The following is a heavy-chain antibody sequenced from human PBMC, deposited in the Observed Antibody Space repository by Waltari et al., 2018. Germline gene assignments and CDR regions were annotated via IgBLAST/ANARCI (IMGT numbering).Heavy chain of an antibody. V-gene: IGHV3-23*04. CDR1: GFTFSHHA. CDR2: ISGSAGST. J-gene: IGHJ4*02. Sequence: EVQLVESGGGLVQPGGSLRLSCAASGFTFSHHAMAWVRPAPGMGLEWVSTISGSAGSTYYADLVKGRFTISRDNSENMLYLQMSGLRAEDTATYYCAKGCSGSSCYSGPFGSWGQGTLVTVSS. CDR3: AKGCSGSSCYSGPFGS. D-gene: IGHD2-15*01.